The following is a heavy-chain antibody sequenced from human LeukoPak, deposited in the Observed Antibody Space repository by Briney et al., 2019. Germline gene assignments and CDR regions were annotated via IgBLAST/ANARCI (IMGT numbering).Heavy chain of an antibody. CDR2: ITSSSSTI. V-gene: IGHV3-48*01. Sequence: PGGSLGLSRAASGFTFTSYTMNWVRQAPGKGLEWVSYITSSSSTIYYADSVKGRFTISRDNAENSLYLQMNSLRAEDTAVYYCARNFYSWGEGTLRTVSS. D-gene: IGHD3-9*01. CDR3: ARNFYS. CDR1: GFTFTSYT. J-gene: IGHJ4*02.